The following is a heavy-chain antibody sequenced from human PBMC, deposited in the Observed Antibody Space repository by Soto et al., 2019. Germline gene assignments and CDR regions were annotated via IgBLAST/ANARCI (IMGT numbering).Heavy chain of an antibody. Sequence: QLQLQESGPGLVKPSETLSLTCTVSGGSISSSSYYWGWIRQPPGKGLEWIGSIYYSGSTYYNPSLKSRFTISVDTSKNQFSLKLSSVTAADTAVYYCARLPVRGPKTFDYWGQGTLVTVSS. CDR2: IYYSGST. D-gene: IGHD5-12*01. CDR1: GGSISSSSYY. CDR3: ARLPVRGPKTFDY. V-gene: IGHV4-39*01. J-gene: IGHJ4*02.